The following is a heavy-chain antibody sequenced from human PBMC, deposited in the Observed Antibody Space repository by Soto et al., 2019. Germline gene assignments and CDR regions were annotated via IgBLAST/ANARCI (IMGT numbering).Heavy chain of an antibody. CDR1: GGTFSSYA. V-gene: IGHV1-69*13. D-gene: IGHD5-12*01. CDR3: ARDRGGYSGYDSGWFDP. J-gene: IGHJ5*02. Sequence: SVKVSCKASGGTFSSYAISWVRQAPGQGLEWMGGIIPIFGTANYAQKFQGRVTITADESTSTAYMELSSLRSEDTAVYYCARDRGGYSGYDSGWFDPWGQGTLVTVSS. CDR2: IIPIFGTA.